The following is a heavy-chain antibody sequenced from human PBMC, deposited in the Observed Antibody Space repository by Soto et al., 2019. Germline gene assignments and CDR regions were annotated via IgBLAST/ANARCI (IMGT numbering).Heavy chain of an antibody. J-gene: IGHJ4*02. D-gene: IGHD6-6*01. CDR3: TTDMVVIAARPGDY. Sequence: EVQLVESGGGLVKPGGSLRLSCAASGFTFSNAWMSWVRQAPGKGLEWVGRIKSKTDGGTTDYAAPVKGRFTISRDDSKNTLYLQMNSLKTEDTAVYYCTTDMVVIAARPGDYWGQGTLVTVSS. CDR1: GFTFSNAW. V-gene: IGHV3-15*01. CDR2: IKSKTDGGTT.